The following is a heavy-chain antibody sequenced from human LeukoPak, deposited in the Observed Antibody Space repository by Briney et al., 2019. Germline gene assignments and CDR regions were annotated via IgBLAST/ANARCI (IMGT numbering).Heavy chain of an antibody. J-gene: IGHJ4*02. Sequence: PGRSLRLSCAASGFTFSSYAIHWVRQAPGKGLEWVSVISNVGGSKHYADSVKGRFTISRDNSKNTLLLQMNSLRPEDTAVYYCARDLSTGPADYCFDSWGQGTLVTVSS. V-gene: IGHV3-30-3*01. CDR3: ARDLSTGPADYCFDS. CDR1: GFTFSSYA. CDR2: ISNVGGSK. D-gene: IGHD2-2*01.